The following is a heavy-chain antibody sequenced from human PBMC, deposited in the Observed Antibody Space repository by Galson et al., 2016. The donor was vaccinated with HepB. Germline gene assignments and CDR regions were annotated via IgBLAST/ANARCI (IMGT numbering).Heavy chain of an antibody. D-gene: IGHD3-10*01. CDR2: ISNSGGST. CDR3: AGGYYGSGSYYAY. V-gene: IGHV3-23*01. J-gene: IGHJ4*02. CDR1: GFTFSSYA. Sequence: SLRLSCAASGFTFSSYAMSWVRQAPGKGLEWVSVISNSGGSTYYADSVKGRFTTSRDNSKNTLYLQMNSLRAEDTAVYYCAGGYYGSGSYYAYWGQGTLVTVSS.